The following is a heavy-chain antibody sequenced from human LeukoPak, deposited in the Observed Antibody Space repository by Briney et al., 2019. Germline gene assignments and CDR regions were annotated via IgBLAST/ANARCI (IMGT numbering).Heavy chain of an antibody. D-gene: IGHD2-15*01. V-gene: IGHV5-51*01. CDR3: ASMLQVVAATLDAFDI. Sequence: GASLQISCKGSGYIFTSYWIGWVRQVPGKGLEWMGIIYPGDSDTRYSPSFQGQVTISADKSISTAYLQWSSLKASDTAMYYCASMLQVVAATLDAFDIWGQGTMVTVSS. J-gene: IGHJ3*02. CDR2: IYPGDSDT. CDR1: GYIFTSYW.